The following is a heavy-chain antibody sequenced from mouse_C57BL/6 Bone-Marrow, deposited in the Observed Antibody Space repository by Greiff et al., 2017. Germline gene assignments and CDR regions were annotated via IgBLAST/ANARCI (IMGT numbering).Heavy chain of an antibody. CDR3: RGLDGSSYEKDFDV. CDR1: GFTFSDAW. Sequence: VQLKESGGGLVQPGGSMKLSCAASGFTFSDAWMDWVRQSPEKGLEWVAEIRNKANNHATYYAEYVKGRFTISRDDSNSSVYLQMNSLRSEDTDIYYCRGLDGSSYEKDFDVWGTGTTVTVSS. CDR2: IRNKANNHAT. D-gene: IGHD1-1*01. J-gene: IGHJ1*03. V-gene: IGHV6-6*01.